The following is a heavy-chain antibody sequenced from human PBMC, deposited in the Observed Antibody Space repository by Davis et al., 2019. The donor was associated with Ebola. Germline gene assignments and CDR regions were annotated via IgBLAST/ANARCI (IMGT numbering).Heavy chain of an antibody. Sequence: SETLSLTCTVSGGAVNSRNNYWTWIRQKPGKGLEWLGYIYNSVSTFYNSSLKSRLTVSLDTPKNQVSLKLTSVTPADTAVYYCARVNYDFWSGYANWFDPWGQGTLVTVSS. CDR3: ARVNYDFWSGYANWFDP. D-gene: IGHD3-3*01. V-gene: IGHV4-31*03. J-gene: IGHJ5*02. CDR1: GGAVNSRNNY. CDR2: IYNSVST.